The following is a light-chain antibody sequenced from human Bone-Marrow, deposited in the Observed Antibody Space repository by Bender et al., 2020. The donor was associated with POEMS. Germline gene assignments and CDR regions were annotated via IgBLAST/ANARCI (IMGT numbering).Light chain of an antibody. Sequence: QSVLTQPPSASGTPGQRVTISCSGGSSNIGAHAVNWYQHLPGTAPKLLIYSSHRRPSEVPDRFSGSRSGTSASLAISGLQSEDEADYYCGAWDDSLRGVIFGGGTKLTVL. CDR3: GAWDDSLRGVI. CDR1: SSNIGAHA. CDR2: SSH. V-gene: IGLV1-44*01. J-gene: IGLJ2*01.